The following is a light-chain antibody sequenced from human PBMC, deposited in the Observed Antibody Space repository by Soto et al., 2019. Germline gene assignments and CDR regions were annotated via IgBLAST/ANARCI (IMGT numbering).Light chain of an antibody. Sequence: QSALTQPASVSGSPGQSITISCTGTSSDVGGYDYVSWYQLHPGKAPKLMVFEVTNRPSGVSSRFSGSKSGNTASLTISGLQAEDEADYFCSSYSISTAYLFGTGTKVT. CDR1: SSDVGGYDY. V-gene: IGLV2-14*01. CDR2: EVT. CDR3: SSYSISTAYL. J-gene: IGLJ1*01.